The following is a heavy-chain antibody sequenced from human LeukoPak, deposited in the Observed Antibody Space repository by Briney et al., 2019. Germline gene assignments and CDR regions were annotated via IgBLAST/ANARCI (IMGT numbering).Heavy chain of an antibody. CDR2: ISWNSGTI. Sequence: GRSLRLSCAGSGFIFNNYAMHWVRQPPGKGLEWVSGISWNSGTIDYADSVRGRFTISRDNAKNSLYLQMDSLRVEDTAFYYCAKDNRRHYTSGPNPDSLHWGQGALVTISS. CDR3: AKDNRRHYTSGPNPDSLH. J-gene: IGHJ4*02. CDR1: GFIFNNYA. D-gene: IGHD6-19*01. V-gene: IGHV3-9*01.